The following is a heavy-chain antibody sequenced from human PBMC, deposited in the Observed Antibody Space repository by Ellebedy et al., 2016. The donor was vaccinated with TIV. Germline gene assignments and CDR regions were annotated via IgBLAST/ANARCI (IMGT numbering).Heavy chain of an antibody. CDR2: ISGSGSNI. V-gene: IGHV3-11*01. CDR3: ASGYSYGPRAFDV. CDR1: GFTFSDYY. D-gene: IGHD5-18*01. J-gene: IGHJ3*01. Sequence: PGGSLRLSCTTSGFTFSDYYMSWIRQAPGKGLEWVSYISGSGSNIYYADSAKGRFTISRDNAKNSLYLQINSLRAEDTALYYCASGYSYGPRAFDVWGQGTTVIVSS.